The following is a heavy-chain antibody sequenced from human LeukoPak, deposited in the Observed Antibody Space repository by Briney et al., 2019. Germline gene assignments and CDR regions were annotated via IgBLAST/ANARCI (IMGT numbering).Heavy chain of an antibody. CDR2: IYYSGST. D-gene: IGHD6-19*01. CDR3: ARDVPPIEQWPGPELDYYGMDV. Sequence: SQTLSLTCTVSGGSISSGDYYWSWIRQPPGKGLEWIGYIYYSGSTYYNPSLKSRVTISVDTSKNQFSLKLSSVTAADTAVYYCARDVPPIEQWPGPELDYYGMDVWGQGTAVTVSS. J-gene: IGHJ6*02. V-gene: IGHV4-30-4*01. CDR1: GGSISSGDYY.